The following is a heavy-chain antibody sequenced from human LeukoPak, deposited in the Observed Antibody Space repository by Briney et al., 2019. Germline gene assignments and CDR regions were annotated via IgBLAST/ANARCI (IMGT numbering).Heavy chain of an antibody. V-gene: IGHV6-1*01. CDR2: TYYRSKWYN. CDR1: GDSVSSNSAA. J-gene: IGHJ4*02. D-gene: IGHD3-3*01. CDR3: ARGWILEWLLSLEYYFDY. Sequence: SQTLSLTCAISGDSVSSNSAAWNWIRQSPSRGLEWQGRTYYRSKWYNDYAVSVKSRITINPDTSKNQFALQLNSVTPEDTAVYYCARGWILEWLLSLEYYFDYWGQGTLVTVSS.